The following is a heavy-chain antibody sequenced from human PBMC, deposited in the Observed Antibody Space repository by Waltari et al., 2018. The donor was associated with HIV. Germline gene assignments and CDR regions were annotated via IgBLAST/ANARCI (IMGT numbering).Heavy chain of an antibody. D-gene: IGHD5-18*01. J-gene: IGHJ5*02. CDR1: GGSISSYY. CDR3: ARVRNSAMVDFNWFDP. V-gene: IGHV4-59*01. CDR2: IYYSGST. Sequence: QVQLQESGPGLVKPSETLSLTCTVSGGSISSYYWSWIRQPPGKGLEWIGYIYYSGSTNYNPSLKSRVTISVDTSTNQFSLKLSSVTAADTAVYYCARVRNSAMVDFNWFDPWGQGTLVTVSS.